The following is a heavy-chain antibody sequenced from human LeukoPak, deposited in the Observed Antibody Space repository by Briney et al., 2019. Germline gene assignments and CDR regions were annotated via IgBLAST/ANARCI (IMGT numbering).Heavy chain of an antibody. D-gene: IGHD2-15*01. V-gene: IGHV1-2*02. Sequence: ASVKVSCKASGYTFTGYYMHWVRQAPGQGVEWMGWINPNSGGTNYAQKFQGRVTMTRDTSISTAYMELSRLRSDDTAVYYCARGCSGGSCYYYYYMDVWGKGTTVTVSS. CDR1: GYTFTGYY. CDR3: ARGCSGGSCYYYYYMDV. CDR2: INPNSGGT. J-gene: IGHJ6*03.